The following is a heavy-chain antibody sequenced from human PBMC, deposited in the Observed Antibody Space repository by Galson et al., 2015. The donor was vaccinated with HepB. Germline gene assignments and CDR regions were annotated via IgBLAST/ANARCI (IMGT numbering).Heavy chain of an antibody. J-gene: IGHJ4*02. V-gene: IGHV1-24*01. CDR3: ATARRPVDYYDSSGDNHFYFDY. D-gene: IGHD3-22*01. Sequence: SVKVSCKVSGYTLTELSMHWVRQAPGKGLEWMGGFDPEDGETIYAQKFQGRVTMTEDTSTDTAYMELSSLRSEDTAVYYCATARRPVDYYDSSGDNHFYFDYWGQGTLVTVSS. CDR2: FDPEDGET. CDR1: GYTLTELS.